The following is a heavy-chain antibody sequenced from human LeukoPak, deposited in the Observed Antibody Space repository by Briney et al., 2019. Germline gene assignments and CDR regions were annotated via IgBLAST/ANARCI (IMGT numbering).Heavy chain of an antibody. Sequence: TGGSLRLSCAASGFTFGRYEMNWVRQAPGKGLEWVSYISSSGDTRTYADSVKGRFTISRDNAKRSLYLEMNSLRAEDTAVYYCAREIVSSVAGNFDYWGQGTLVTVSS. J-gene: IGHJ4*02. CDR1: GFTFGRYE. CDR3: AREIVSSVAGNFDY. CDR2: ISSSGDTR. D-gene: IGHD6-19*01. V-gene: IGHV3-48*03.